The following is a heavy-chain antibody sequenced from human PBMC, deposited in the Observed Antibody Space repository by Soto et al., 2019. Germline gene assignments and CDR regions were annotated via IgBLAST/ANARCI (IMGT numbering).Heavy chain of an antibody. J-gene: IGHJ6*02. D-gene: IGHD6-13*01. CDR2: IIPIFGTA. Sequence: QVQLVQSGAEVKKPGSSVKVSCKASGGTFSSYAISWVRQAPGQGLEWMGGIIPIFGTANYAQKFQGRVTITADESTSTAYMELSSLRSEDTAVYYCARDGPLNLAAAGTRYYYGMDVWGQGTTVTVSS. CDR3: ARDGPLNLAAAGTRYYYGMDV. V-gene: IGHV1-69*01. CDR1: GGTFSSYA.